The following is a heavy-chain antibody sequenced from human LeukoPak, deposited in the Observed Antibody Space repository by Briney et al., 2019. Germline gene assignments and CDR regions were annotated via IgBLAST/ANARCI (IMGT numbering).Heavy chain of an antibody. J-gene: IGHJ4*02. CDR2: ISSSSSTI. CDR1: GFTFSSYS. CDR3: ARGTSGRLYDYVWGSYRYSDDY. V-gene: IGHV3-48*01. D-gene: IGHD3-16*02. Sequence: PGGSLRLSCAASGFTFSSYSMNWVRQAPGKGLEWVSYISSSSSTIYYADSVKGRFTISRDNAKNSLYLQMNSLRAEDTAVYYCARGTSGRLYDYVWGSYRYSDDYWGQGTLVTVSS.